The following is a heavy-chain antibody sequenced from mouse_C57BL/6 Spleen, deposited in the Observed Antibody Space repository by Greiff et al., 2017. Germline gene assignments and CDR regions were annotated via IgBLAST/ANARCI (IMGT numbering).Heavy chain of an antibody. CDR3: TRGPLYRNAMDY. V-gene: IGHV1-15*01. J-gene: IGHJ4*01. Sequence: VQLQESGAELVRPGASVTLSCKASGYTFTDYEMHWVKQTPVHGLEWIGAIDPETGGTAYNQKFKGKAILTADKSSSTAYMELRSLTSEDSAVYYCTRGPLYRNAMDYWGQGTSVTVSS. CDR1: GYTFTDYE. CDR2: IDPETGGT.